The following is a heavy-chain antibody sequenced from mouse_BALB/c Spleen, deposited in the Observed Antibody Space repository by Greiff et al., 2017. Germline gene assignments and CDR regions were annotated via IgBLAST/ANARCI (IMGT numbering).Heavy chain of an antibody. CDR2: ISTYYGDA. D-gene: IGHD1-2*01. Sequence: VQLQESGAELVRPGVSVKMSCKGSGYTFTDYAMHWVKQSHAKSLEWIGVISTYYGDASYNQKFKGKATMTVDKSTSTAYMELARLTSEDSAIYYCARGERYGPFAYWGQGALVTVSA. V-gene: IGHV1S137*01. CDR3: ARGERYGPFAY. J-gene: IGHJ3*01. CDR1: GYTFTDYA.